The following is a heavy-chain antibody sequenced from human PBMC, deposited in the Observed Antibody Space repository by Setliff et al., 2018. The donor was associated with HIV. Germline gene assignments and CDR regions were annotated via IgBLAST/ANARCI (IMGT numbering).Heavy chain of an antibody. CDR2: IYTSGST. D-gene: IGHD3-22*01. CDR1: GGSFSDYY. J-gene: IGHJ4*02. Sequence: ETLSLTCTVSGGSFSDYYRSWIRQPPGKGLEWIGYIYTSGSTNYNPSLKSRVTISVDTSKNQFSLKLSSVTAADTAVYYCARGLSFYDPGGFDYWGQGTLVTVSS. CDR3: ARGLSFYDPGGFDY. V-gene: IGHV4-4*09.